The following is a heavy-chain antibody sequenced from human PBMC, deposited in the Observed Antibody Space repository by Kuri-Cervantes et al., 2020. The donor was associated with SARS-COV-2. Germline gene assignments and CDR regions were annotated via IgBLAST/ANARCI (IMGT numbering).Heavy chain of an antibody. CDR1: GYTFTSYG. CDR2: ISAYNGNT. Sequence: ASVKVSCKASGYTFTSYGISWVRQAPGQGLEWMGWISAYNGNTNYAQKLQGRVTMTRDTPTSTVYMELSSLRSEDTAVYYCARAPGHFGVVIFDYWGQGTLVTVSS. V-gene: IGHV1-18*01. CDR3: ARAPGHFGVVIFDY. D-gene: IGHD3-3*01. J-gene: IGHJ4*02.